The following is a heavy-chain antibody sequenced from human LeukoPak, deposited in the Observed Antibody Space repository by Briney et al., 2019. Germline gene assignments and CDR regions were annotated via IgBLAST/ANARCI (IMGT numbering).Heavy chain of an antibody. CDR2: IYYGGSA. J-gene: IGHJ4*02. CDR1: GGSISSYY. CDR3: ARSGAVAGTGGVDY. V-gene: IGHV4-59*01. Sequence: SETLSLTCTVSGGSISSYYWSWIRQPPGKRLEWIGYIYYGGSANYNPSLKSRVTISLDTSKNQFSLKLSSVTAADTAVYYCARSGAVAGTGGVDYWGQGTLVTVSS. D-gene: IGHD6-13*01.